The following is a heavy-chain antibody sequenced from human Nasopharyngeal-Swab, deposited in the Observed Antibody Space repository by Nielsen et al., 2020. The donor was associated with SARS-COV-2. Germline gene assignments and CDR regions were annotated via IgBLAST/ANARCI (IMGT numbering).Heavy chain of an antibody. CDR2: IWYDGSNK. J-gene: IGHJ4*02. Sequence: VRQAPGKGLEWVAVIWYDGSNKYYADSVKGRFTISRDNSKNTLYLQMNSLRAEDTAVHYCARGKDPGYFDYWGQGTLVTVSS. V-gene: IGHV3-33*01. CDR3: ARGKDPGYFDY.